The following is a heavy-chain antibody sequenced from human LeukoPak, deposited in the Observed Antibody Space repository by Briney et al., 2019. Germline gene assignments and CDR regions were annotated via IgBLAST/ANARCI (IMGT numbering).Heavy chain of an antibody. CDR1: GGSISSYY. V-gene: IGHV4-59*01. J-gene: IGHJ5*02. D-gene: IGHD1-26*01. CDR2: IYYSGST. Sequence: SETLSLTCTVSGGSISSYYWSWIRRPPGKGLEWTGYIYYSGSTKYNPSLKSRVTISVDMSKNQFSLKLSSVTAADTAVYYCARGGPVGSWFDPWGQGTLVSVSS. CDR3: ARGGPVGSWFDP.